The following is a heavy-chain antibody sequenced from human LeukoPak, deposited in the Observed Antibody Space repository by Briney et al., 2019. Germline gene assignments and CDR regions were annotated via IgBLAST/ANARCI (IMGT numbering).Heavy chain of an antibody. D-gene: IGHD3-10*01. CDR2: ISGSGGST. Sequence: GGSLRLSCAASGFTFSSNAMTWVRQAPGRGLEWVSTISGSGGSTYYADSVKGRFTISRDNSKNTLFVQMNSLRAEGTAVYYCAKHRGMVRGVTFDCWGQGTLVTVSS. V-gene: IGHV3-23*01. J-gene: IGHJ4*02. CDR3: AKHRGMVRGVTFDC. CDR1: GFTFSSNA.